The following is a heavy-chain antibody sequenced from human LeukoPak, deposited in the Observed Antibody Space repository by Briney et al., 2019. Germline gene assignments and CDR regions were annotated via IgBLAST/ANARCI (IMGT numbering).Heavy chain of an antibody. CDR3: ARRGVPAAIRFAFDI. CDR1: GFTFSGYS. J-gene: IGHJ3*02. Sequence: GGSLRLSCAASGFTFSGYSMNWVRQAPGKGLEWVSSISSSSSYIYYADSVKGRFTISRDNAKNSLYLQMNSLRAEDTAVYYCARRGVPAAIRFAFDIWGQGTMVTVSS. V-gene: IGHV3-21*01. CDR2: ISSSSSYI. D-gene: IGHD2-2*02.